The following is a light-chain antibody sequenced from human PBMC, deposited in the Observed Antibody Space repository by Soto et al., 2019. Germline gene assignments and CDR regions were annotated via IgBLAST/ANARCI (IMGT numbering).Light chain of an antibody. CDR1: SSDVGGYNY. J-gene: IGLJ2*01. V-gene: IGLV2-8*01. Sequence: QSALTQPPSASGSPGQSVTISCTGTSSDVGGYNYVSWYQQHPGKAPKLMIYDVSKRPSGVSDRFSGSKSGNTASLTVSGLEVEDEADYYCSSCEARNILLFGGGTKVTVL. CDR2: DVS. CDR3: SSCEARNILL.